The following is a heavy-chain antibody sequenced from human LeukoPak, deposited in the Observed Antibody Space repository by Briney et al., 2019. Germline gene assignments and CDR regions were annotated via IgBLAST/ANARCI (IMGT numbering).Heavy chain of an antibody. D-gene: IGHD4/OR15-4a*01. CDR1: GFTFSSYG. CDR2: ISGSGDST. J-gene: IGHJ4*02. CDR3: ARRAGAYSHPYDY. Sequence: SGGTLRLSCAASGFTFSSYGMSWVRQAPGKGLEWVSTISGSGDSTYYADSVKGRFTISRDNSKNTLYLQMSSLRAEDTAVYYCARRAGAYSHPYDYWGQGTLVTVSS. V-gene: IGHV3-23*01.